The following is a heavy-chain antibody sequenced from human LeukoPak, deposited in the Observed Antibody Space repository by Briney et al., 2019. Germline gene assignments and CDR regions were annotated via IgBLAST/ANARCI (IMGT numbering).Heavy chain of an antibody. J-gene: IGHJ3*02. D-gene: IGHD5-12*01. CDR3: ARVGYESDAFDI. V-gene: IGHV3-21*01. CDR2: ISSSSSYI. Sequence: PGGSLRLSCAASGFTFSSYSMNWVRQAPGKGLEWVSSISSSSSYIYYADSVKGRFTISRDNAKNSLYLQMNSLRAEDTAVYYCARVGYESDAFDIWGQGTMVTVSS. CDR1: GFTFSSYS.